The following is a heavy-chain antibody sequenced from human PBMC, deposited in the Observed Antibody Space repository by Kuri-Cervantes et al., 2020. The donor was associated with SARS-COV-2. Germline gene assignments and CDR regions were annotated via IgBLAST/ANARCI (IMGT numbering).Heavy chain of an antibody. CDR1: GGTFTTYA. V-gene: IGHV1-69*13. CDR2: IIPIFAKA. CDR3: ARGPGLSDSRGYYYFY. Sequence: SVKVSCKASGGTFTTYAISWVRQAPGQGLEWMGGIIPIFAKANYAQKFQGRVTITADQSTSTAYMELSSLRSEDTAVYYCARGPGLSDSRGYYYFYWGQGTLVTVSS. D-gene: IGHD3-22*01. J-gene: IGHJ4*02.